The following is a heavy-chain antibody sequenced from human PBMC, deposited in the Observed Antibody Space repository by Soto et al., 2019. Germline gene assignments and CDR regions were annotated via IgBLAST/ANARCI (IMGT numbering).Heavy chain of an antibody. Sequence: EVQLVESGGGLVQPGGSLRLSCAASGFTFSSYWMSWARQAPGKGLEWVANIKEDGNEKYYVESVKGRFTISRDNVEKSLFLQMNSLRAEDTAVYYCGRGYAMLDYWCQGTLVTVSS. CDR1: GFTFSSYW. CDR3: GRGYAMLDY. D-gene: IGHD2-2*01. CDR2: IKEDGNEK. J-gene: IGHJ4*02. V-gene: IGHV3-7*03.